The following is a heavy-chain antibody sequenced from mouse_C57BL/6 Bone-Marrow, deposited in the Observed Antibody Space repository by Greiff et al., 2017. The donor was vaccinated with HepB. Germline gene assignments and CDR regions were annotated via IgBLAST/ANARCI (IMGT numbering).Heavy chain of an antibody. CDR3: ARPVGLRRVYYAMDY. V-gene: IGHV1-81*01. J-gene: IGHJ4*01. D-gene: IGHD2-2*01. CDR2: IYPRSGNT. CDR1: GYTFTSYG. Sequence: QVQLQQSGAELARPGASVKLSCKASGYTFTSYGISWVKQRTGQGLEWIGEIYPRSGNTYYNEKFKGKATLTADKSSSTAYMELRSLTSEDSAVYFCARPVGLRRVYYAMDYWGQGASVTVSS.